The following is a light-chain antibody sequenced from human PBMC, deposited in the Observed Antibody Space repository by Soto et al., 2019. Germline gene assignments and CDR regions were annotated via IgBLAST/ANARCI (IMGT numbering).Light chain of an antibody. CDR3: QQTYRTPLA. CDR1: QSISSH. J-gene: IGKJ4*01. V-gene: IGKV1-39*01. CDR2: AAS. Sequence: DIQMTQSPSSLSASVGDKVTITCRASQSISSHLNWYQQKPGKAPKLLIYAASSLQTGVPSRFSGSGSGTDFTLTINSLQPEDVATFYCQQTYRTPLAFGGGTKVEI.